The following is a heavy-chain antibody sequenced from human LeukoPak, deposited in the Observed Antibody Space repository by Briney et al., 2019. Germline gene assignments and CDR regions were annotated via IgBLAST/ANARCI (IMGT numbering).Heavy chain of an antibody. J-gene: IGHJ4*02. CDR1: GFTFSSYW. CDR2: IKQDGSEK. D-gene: IGHD5-24*01. Sequence: PGGSLRLSCAASGFTFSSYWMSWVRQAPGKGLEWVANIKQDGSEKYYVDSVKGRFTISRDNAKNSLYLQMNSLRAEDTAVYYCARDFGGDGYNWEVYYFDYWGQGTLVTVSS. CDR3: ARDFGGDGYNWEVYYFDY. V-gene: IGHV3-7*01.